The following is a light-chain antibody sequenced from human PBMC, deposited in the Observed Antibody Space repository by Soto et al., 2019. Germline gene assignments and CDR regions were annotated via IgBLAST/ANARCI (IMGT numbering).Light chain of an antibody. V-gene: IGKV3-20*01. CDR3: QHYVERSPIT. J-gene: IGKJ5*01. CDR2: GAS. CDR1: QSVRGN. Sequence: ETVMTQSPATLSVSPWERSTLSCRPSQSVRGNLAWYQQKPGQAPSLLIYGASSRATGIPDRFSGSGSGTDFTLSISRLEPEDFALYYCQHYVERSPITLGQGTRLEIK.